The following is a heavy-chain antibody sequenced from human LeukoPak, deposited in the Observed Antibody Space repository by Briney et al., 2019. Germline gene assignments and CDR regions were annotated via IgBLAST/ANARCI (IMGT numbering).Heavy chain of an antibody. D-gene: IGHD5-12*01. CDR2: IRGDNSV. CDR1: GFTLSTSE. V-gene: IGHV3-48*03. J-gene: IGHJ3*02. Sequence: GGSLRLSCAASGFTLSTSEMNWVRQAPGRGLEWVSHIRGDNSVLYADSVKGRFTISSDKATNSVYLEMNSLRAEDTAVYYCAREVVTEAIYSGYDAFDIWGQGTTVTVSS. CDR3: AREVVTEAIYSGYDAFDI.